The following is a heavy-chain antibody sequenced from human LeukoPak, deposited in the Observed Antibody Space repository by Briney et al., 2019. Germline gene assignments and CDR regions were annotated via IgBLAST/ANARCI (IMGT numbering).Heavy chain of an antibody. CDR2: ISRDSNDI. D-gene: IGHD3-3*01. Sequence: GGCLRLSCEASGFSFSSYSMSRVRQAPGKGLEWVSFISRDSNDIYHADSVKGRFTISRDNSKNTLYLQMNSLRAEDTAVYYCAKDFAWYWGQGTLVTVSS. CDR1: GFSFSSYS. J-gene: IGHJ4*02. V-gene: IGHV3-21*01. CDR3: AKDFAWY.